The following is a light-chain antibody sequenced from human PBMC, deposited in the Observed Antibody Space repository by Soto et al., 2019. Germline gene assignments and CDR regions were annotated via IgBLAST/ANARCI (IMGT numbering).Light chain of an antibody. CDR3: SSYTSSSTLDV. CDR1: SSDVGGYNY. J-gene: IGLJ1*01. V-gene: IGLV2-14*01. CDR2: EVS. Sequence: QSALTQPASVSGSPGQSITISCTGTSSDVGGYNYVSWYQQHPGKAPKLMICEVSNRPSGVSNRFSGSKSGNTASLTISGLQAEDEVDYYCSSYTSSSTLDVFGTGTKVTVL.